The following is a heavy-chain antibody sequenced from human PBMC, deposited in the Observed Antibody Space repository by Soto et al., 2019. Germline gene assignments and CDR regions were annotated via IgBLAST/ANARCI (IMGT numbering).Heavy chain of an antibody. V-gene: IGHV1-69*02. CDR3: ARAGGLNAFDI. CDR1: GGTFSSYT. J-gene: IGHJ3*02. D-gene: IGHD3-16*01. CDR2: IIPILGIA. Sequence: QVQLVQSGAEVKKPESSVKVSCKASGGTFSSYTISWVRQAPGQGLEWMGRIIPILGIANYAQKFQGRVTITADKSTSTAYMELSSLRSEDTAVYYCARAGGLNAFDIWGQGTMVTVSS.